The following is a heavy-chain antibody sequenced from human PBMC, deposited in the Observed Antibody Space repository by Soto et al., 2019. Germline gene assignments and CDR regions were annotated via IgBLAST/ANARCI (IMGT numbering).Heavy chain of an antibody. D-gene: IGHD3-3*01. V-gene: IGHV1-3*01. J-gene: IGHJ6*03. Sequence: GASVKVSCKASGYTFTSYAMHWVRQAPGQRLEWMGWINAGNGNTKYSQKFQGRVTITRDTSASTAYMELSSLRSEDTAVYYCARDQDDFWSRYSSVDATRYYYYMDVCGKGTTVTVSS. CDR1: GYTFTSYA. CDR2: INAGNGNT. CDR3: ARDQDDFWSRYSSVDATRYYYYMDV.